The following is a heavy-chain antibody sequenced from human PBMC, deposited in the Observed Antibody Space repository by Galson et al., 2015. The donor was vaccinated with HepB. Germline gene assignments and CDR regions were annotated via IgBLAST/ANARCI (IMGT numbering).Heavy chain of an antibody. CDR1: GFTFSSYS. J-gene: IGHJ4*02. V-gene: IGHV3-21*01. CDR3: AREDIAARRGTY. Sequence: SLRLSCAASGFTFSSYSMNWVRQAPGKGLEWVSSISSSSSYIYYADSVKGRFTISRDNAKNSLYLQMNSLRAEDTAVYYCAREDIAARRGTYWGQGTLVTVSS. CDR2: ISSSSSYI. D-gene: IGHD6-6*01.